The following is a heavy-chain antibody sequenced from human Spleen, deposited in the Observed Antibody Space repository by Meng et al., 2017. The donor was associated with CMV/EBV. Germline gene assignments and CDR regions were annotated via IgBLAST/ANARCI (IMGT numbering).Heavy chain of an antibody. CDR3: ARDTSWGLDY. J-gene: IGHJ4*02. V-gene: IGHV3-30*02. Sequence: GESLKISCAASGFSFSSYGMHWVRRAPGKGLEWVSFIHYDANNKYYTDSVKGRFTISRDNSKNTLYLQMNSLRAEDTAVYYCARDTSWGLDYWGQGTLVTVSS. CDR2: IHYDANNK. CDR1: GFSFSSYG. D-gene: IGHD2-2*01.